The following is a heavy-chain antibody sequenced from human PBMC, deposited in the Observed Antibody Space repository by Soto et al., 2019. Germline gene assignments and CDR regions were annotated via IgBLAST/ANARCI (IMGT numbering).Heavy chain of an antibody. CDR1: GGSISSSSYY. CDR2: IYYSGST. J-gene: IGHJ5*02. Sequence: QLQLQESGPGLVKPSETLSLTCTVSGGSISSSSYYWGWIRQPPGKGLEWIGSIYYSGSTYYNPSLKSRVTISVDTSKNQFSLKLSSVTAADTAVYYCAVGGSGVVMHLNWFDPWGQGTLVTVSS. V-gene: IGHV4-39*01. CDR3: AVGGSGVVMHLNWFDP. D-gene: IGHD3-3*01.